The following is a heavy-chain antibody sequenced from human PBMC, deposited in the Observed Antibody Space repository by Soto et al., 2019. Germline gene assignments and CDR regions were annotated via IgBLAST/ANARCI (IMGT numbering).Heavy chain of an antibody. D-gene: IGHD5-12*01. CDR1: GGTFNNYP. Sequence: SVKVSCKASGGTFNNYPITWVRQAPGEGLEWMGGSIPIFGTANYAQKFQGRVTISVDESTSTAYMELSSLRSEDTAVYYCARGRGYSGDDQSYYFDMDVWGQGTTVTVSS. CDR3: ARGRGYSGDDQSYYFDMDV. J-gene: IGHJ6*02. V-gene: IGHV1-69*13. CDR2: SIPIFGTA.